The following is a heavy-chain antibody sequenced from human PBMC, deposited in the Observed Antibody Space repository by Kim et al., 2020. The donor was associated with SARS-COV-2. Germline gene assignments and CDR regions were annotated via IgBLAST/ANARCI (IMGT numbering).Heavy chain of an antibody. CDR1: GFTFSSYA. CDR3: AKNVLRFLEWSNDAFDI. V-gene: IGHV3-23*01. J-gene: IGHJ3*02. CDR2: ISGSGGST. D-gene: IGHD3-3*01. Sequence: GGSLRLSCAASGFTFSSYAMSWVRQAPGKGLEWVSAISGSGGSTYYADSVKGRFTISRDNSKNTLYLQMNSLRAEDTAVYYCAKNVLRFLEWSNDAFDIWGQGTMVTVSS.